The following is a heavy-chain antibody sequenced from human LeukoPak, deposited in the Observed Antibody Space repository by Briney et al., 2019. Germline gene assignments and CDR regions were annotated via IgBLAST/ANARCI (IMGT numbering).Heavy chain of an antibody. V-gene: IGHV3-23*01. J-gene: IGHJ4*02. CDR3: AKDRPGLRLYFDY. Sequence: GGSLRLSCAASGFTFSSCGMSWVRQAPGKALEWVSASSGSGGITYYADSVKGRFTISRDNSKNTLYLHMNSLRAEDTAVYYCAKDRPGLRLYFDYWGQGTLVTVSS. CDR2: SSGSGGIT. CDR1: GFTFSSCG. D-gene: IGHD3-16*01.